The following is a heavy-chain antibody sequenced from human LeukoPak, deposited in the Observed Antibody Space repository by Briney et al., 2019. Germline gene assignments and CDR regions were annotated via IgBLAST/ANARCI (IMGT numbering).Heavy chain of an antibody. V-gene: IGHV1-69*04. Sequence: GASVKVSCKASGYTFTGYYMHWVRQAPGQGLEWMGRIIPVLGVSNFAQKFQGRVTITADKSTSTAYMELSSLRSEDTAVYYCARDEGMGYFDYWGQGTLVTVSS. J-gene: IGHJ4*02. D-gene: IGHD1-14*01. CDR3: ARDEGMGYFDY. CDR1: GYTFTGYY. CDR2: IIPVLGVS.